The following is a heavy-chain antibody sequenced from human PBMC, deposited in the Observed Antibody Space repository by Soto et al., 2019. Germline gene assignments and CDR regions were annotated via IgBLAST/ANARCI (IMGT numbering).Heavy chain of an antibody. CDR3: ATSGVSNGLCDY. Sequence: ASVQVFFKASGYAFTGFYMHLVRQAPGQGLEWMGWINPNSGDTKYAQKFQGRVTMTRDTTISTAYMDLSRLTSDDTALYYCATSGVSNGLCDYWGQGTLVTVSS. J-gene: IGHJ4*02. CDR2: INPNSGDT. CDR1: GYAFTGFY. V-gene: IGHV1-2*02. D-gene: IGHD1-26*01.